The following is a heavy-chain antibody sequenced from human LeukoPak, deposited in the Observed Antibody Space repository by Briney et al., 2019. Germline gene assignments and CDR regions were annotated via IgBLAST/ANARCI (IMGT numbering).Heavy chain of an antibody. CDR2: IYPGDSDT. V-gene: IGHV5-51*01. CDR1: GYSFTSYW. Sequence: GESLKISCKGSGYSFTSYWIGWVRQMPGKGLEWMGIIYPGDSDTRYSPSFQGQVTISADKSISTAYLQWSSLKASDTAMYYCARVGGPMTTVVTATGVGAFDIWGQGTMVTVSS. CDR3: ARVGGPMTTVVTATGVGAFDI. D-gene: IGHD4-23*01. J-gene: IGHJ3*02.